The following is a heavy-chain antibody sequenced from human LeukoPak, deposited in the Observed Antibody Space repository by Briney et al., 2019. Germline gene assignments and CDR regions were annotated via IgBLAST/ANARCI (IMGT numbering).Heavy chain of an antibody. V-gene: IGHV4-38-2*01. J-gene: IGHJ3*02. CDR1: GYSISSGYY. CDR3: ARGRGNCSGGSCYGSAFDI. Sequence: SETLSLTCAVSGYSISSGYYWGWIRQPPGKGLEWIGSIYHSGSTYYNPSLKSRVTISVDASKNQFSLKLSSVTAADTAVYYCARGRGNCSGGSCYGSAFDIWGQGTMVTVSS. CDR2: IYHSGST. D-gene: IGHD2-15*01.